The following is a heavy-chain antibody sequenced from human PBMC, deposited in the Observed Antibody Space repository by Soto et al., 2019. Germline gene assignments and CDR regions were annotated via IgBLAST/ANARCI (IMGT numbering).Heavy chain of an antibody. CDR1: GGSISSGDYY. J-gene: IGHJ4*02. D-gene: IGHD3-22*01. V-gene: IGHV4-30-4*01. CDR2: IYYSGST. Sequence: PSETLSLTCTVSGGSISSGDYYWSWIRQPPGKGLEWIGYIYYSGSTYYNPSLKSRVTISVDTSKNQFSLKLNSVTAADTAVYYCARASGPLDSDGYYYFFDYWGQGTLVTVSS. CDR3: ARASGPLDSDGYYYFFDY.